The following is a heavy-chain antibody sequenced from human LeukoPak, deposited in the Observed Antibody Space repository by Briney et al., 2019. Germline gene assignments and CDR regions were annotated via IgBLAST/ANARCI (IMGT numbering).Heavy chain of an antibody. CDR1: GGSISSYY. D-gene: IGHD3-22*01. J-gene: IGHJ3*02. V-gene: IGHV4-59*01. Sequence: SETLSLTCTVSGGSISSYYWSWIRQPPGKGLEWIGYIYYSGSTNYNFSLKSRVIISVDTSKNQFSLKLSSVTAADTAVYYCASIIVDSSGYYYGDAFDIWGQGTMVTVSS. CDR2: IYYSGST. CDR3: ASIIVDSSGYYYGDAFDI.